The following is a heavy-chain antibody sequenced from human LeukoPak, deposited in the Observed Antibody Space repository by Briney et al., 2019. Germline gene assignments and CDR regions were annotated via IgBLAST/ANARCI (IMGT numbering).Heavy chain of an antibody. J-gene: IGHJ4*02. Sequence: SETLSLTCAVYGGSFSGYYWSWIRQPPGKGLEWIGEINHSGSTNYNPSLKSRVTMSVDTSKNQFSLKLSSVTAADTAVYYCARDRASSSWYEGFDYWGQGTLVTVSS. CDR3: ARDRASSSWYEGFDY. D-gene: IGHD6-13*01. CDR2: INHSGST. CDR1: GGSFSGYY. V-gene: IGHV4-34*01.